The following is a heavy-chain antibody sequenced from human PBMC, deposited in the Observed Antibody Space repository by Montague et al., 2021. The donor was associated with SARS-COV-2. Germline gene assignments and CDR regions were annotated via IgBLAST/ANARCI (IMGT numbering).Heavy chain of an antibody. CDR1: DGFLSNFY. Sequence: SETLSLTCAVFDGFLSNFYWSWIRKRPGKGLEWIGEINHSGSTYYNSXXKSGVPISVDTSKNQFSLKLNYVTAADAAVYYCASGDDNGSGYLDVWGKGTTVTVSS. V-gene: IGHV4-34*01. CDR2: INHSGST. CDR3: ASGDDNGSGYLDV. J-gene: IGHJ6*03. D-gene: IGHD1-26*01.